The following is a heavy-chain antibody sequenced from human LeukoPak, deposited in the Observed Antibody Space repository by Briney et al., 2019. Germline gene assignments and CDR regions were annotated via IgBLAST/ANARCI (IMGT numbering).Heavy chain of an antibody. V-gene: IGHV3-7*01. J-gene: IGHJ5*02. CDR3: ARVREIVVVVAANRINWFDP. D-gene: IGHD2-15*01. CDR1: GFTFSSYW. CDR2: IKQDGSGK. Sequence: PGGSLRLSCAASGFTFSSYWMSWVRQAPGKGLEWVANIKQDGSGKYYVDSVKGRFTISRDNAKNSLYLQMNSLRAEDTAVYYCARVREIVVVVAANRINWFDPWGQGTLVTVSS.